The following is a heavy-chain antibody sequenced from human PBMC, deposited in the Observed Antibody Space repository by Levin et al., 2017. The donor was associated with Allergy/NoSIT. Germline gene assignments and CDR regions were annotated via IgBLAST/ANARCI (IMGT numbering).Heavy chain of an antibody. D-gene: IGHD6-13*01. Sequence: ASVKVSCKASGYTFTSYGISWVRQAPGQGLEWMGWISAYNGNTNYAQKLQGRVTMTTDTSTSTAYMELRSLRSDDTAVYYCARMGQQLVRDYYYYGMDVWGQGTTVTVSS. V-gene: IGHV1-18*01. CDR1: GYTFTSYG. J-gene: IGHJ6*02. CDR3: ARMGQQLVRDYYYYGMDV. CDR2: ISAYNGNT.